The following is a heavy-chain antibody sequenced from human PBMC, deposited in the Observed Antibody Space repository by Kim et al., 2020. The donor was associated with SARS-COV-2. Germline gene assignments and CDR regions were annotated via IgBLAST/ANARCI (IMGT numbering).Heavy chain of an antibody. CDR2: GSSI. Sequence: GSSIKYADSVNGRFTVSRDNAKKSQSLQMNSLTPEDTAVYYCVREPNYWGQGTLVTVSS. CDR3: VREPNY. J-gene: IGHJ4*02. V-gene: IGHV3-11*01.